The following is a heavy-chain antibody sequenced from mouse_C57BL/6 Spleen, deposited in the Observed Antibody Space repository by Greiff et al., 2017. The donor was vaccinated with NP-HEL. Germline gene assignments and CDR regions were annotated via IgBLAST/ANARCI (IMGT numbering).Heavy chain of an antibody. CDR2: INPNYGTT. CDR3: ARQYYGSMYFDV. V-gene: IGHV1-39*01. D-gene: IGHD1-1*01. CDR1: GYSFTDYN. Sequence: LQESGPELVKPGASVKISCKASGYSFTDYNMNWVKQSNGKSLEWIGVINPNYGTTSYNQKFKGKATLTVDQSSSTAYMQLNSLTSEDAAVYYCARQYYGSMYFDVWGTGTTVTVSS. J-gene: IGHJ1*03.